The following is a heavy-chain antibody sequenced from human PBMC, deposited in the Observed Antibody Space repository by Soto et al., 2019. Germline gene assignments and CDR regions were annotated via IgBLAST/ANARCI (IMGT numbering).Heavy chain of an antibody. CDR1: GFTFSSYA. Sequence: QVQLVESGGGVVQPGRSLRLSCAASGFTFSSYAMHWVRQAPGKGLEWVAVISYDGSNKYYADSVKGRFTISRDNSKNKLYLQLNSMRAEDTAVYYCARAPPSLLRIRMNSGGFDYWGQGTLVTVSS. J-gene: IGHJ4*02. D-gene: IGHD3-3*01. CDR2: ISYDGSNK. CDR3: ARAPPSLLRIRMNSGGFDY. V-gene: IGHV3-30-3*01.